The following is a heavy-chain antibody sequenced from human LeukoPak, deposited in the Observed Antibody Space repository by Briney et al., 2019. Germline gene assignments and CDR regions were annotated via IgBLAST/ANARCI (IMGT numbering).Heavy chain of an antibody. J-gene: IGHJ6*02. V-gene: IGHV4-4*07. Sequence: SETLSLTCTVSGGSISSYYWSWIRQPAGKGLEWIGRIYTSGSTNYNPSLKSRVTMSVDTSKNQFSLKLSSVTAADTAVYYCAREGPEKNYYYYYGMDVWGQGTTVTVSS. CDR2: IYTSGST. CDR3: AREGPEKNYYYYYGMDV. CDR1: GGSISSYY.